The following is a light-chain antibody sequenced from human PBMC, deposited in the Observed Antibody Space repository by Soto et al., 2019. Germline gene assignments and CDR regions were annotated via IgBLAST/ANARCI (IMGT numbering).Light chain of an antibody. Sequence: QSALTQPPSASGSPGQSVAISCTGTSSDVGGYKYVSWYQQHPGKAPKLMIYEVSQRPPGVPDRFSGSKSGNTASLTVSGLQADDEADYYCSSYAGSNTVVFGGGTKVTVL. CDR1: SSDVGGYKY. V-gene: IGLV2-8*01. CDR2: EVS. CDR3: SSYAGSNTVV. J-gene: IGLJ2*01.